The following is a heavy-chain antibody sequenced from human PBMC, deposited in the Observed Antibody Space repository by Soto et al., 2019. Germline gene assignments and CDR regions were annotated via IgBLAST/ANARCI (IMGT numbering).Heavy chain of an antibody. Sequence: EVQLLESGGGLVQPGGSLRLSCAASGFTFSSYAMSWVRQAPGKGLEWVSAISGSGGSTYYADSVKGRFTISRDNSKNTLYLQMNSLRAEDTAVYYCAKDLDVAAAGPGWFDPWGQGTLVTVSS. CDR1: GFTFSSYA. D-gene: IGHD6-13*01. V-gene: IGHV3-23*01. CDR2: ISGSGGST. J-gene: IGHJ5*02. CDR3: AKDLDVAAAGPGWFDP.